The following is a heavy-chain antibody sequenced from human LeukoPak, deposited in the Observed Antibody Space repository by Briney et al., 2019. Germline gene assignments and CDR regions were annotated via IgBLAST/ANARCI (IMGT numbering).Heavy chain of an antibody. J-gene: IGHJ4*02. CDR1: GFTFSSYA. D-gene: IGHD6-6*01. Sequence: GGSLRLSCAASGFTFSSYAMSWVRQAPGKGLEWVSAISGSGGSTYYADSVKGRFTISRDNSKNTLYLQMNSLRVDDTAVYSCAKGSHGYSSSSADYWGQGTLVTVSS. CDR3: AKGSHGYSSSSADY. V-gene: IGHV3-23*01. CDR2: ISGSGGST.